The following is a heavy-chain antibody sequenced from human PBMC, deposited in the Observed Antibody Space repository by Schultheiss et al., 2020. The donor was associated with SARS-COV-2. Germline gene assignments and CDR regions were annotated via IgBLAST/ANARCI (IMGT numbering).Heavy chain of an antibody. CDR2: MNPNTGNT. D-gene: IGHD6-13*01. V-gene: IGHV1-8*01. CDR1: GYTFSSFD. Sequence: ASVKVSCKASGYTFSSFDINWVRQATGQGLEWMGWMNPNTGNTVYAQKLQGRVTMTRNTSISTAYMELRSLRSDDTAVYYCARDRIAAAEYYYYGMDVWGQGTTVTVSS. J-gene: IGHJ6*02. CDR3: ARDRIAAAEYYYYGMDV.